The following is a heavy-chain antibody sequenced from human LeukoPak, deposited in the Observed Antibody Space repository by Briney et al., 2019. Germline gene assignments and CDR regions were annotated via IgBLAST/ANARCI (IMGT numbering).Heavy chain of an antibody. J-gene: IGHJ6*03. CDR2: INHGGST. D-gene: IGHD3-10*01. Sequence: SETLSLTCAVYGGSFSGYYWSWIRQPPGKGLEWIGEINHGGSTNYNPSLKSRVTISVDTSKNQFSLKLSSVTAADTAVYYCARESVVRGVIITYYYYMDVWGKGTTVTVSS. CDR1: GGSFSGYY. V-gene: IGHV4-34*01. CDR3: ARESVVRGVIITYYYYMDV.